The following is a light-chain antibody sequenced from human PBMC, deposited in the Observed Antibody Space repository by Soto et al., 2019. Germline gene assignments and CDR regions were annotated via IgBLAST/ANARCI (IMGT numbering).Light chain of an antibody. V-gene: IGLV2-14*01. CDR1: SSDVGDYNY. CDR2: EVS. J-gene: IGLJ2*01. Sequence: QSALTQPASVSGSPGQSITISCTGTSSDVGDYNYVSWYQQHPGKAPKLMIYEVSNRPSGVSNRFSGSKSGNTASLTISGLQAEDEADYYCSSYTSSSTLHVLFGGGTQLTVL. CDR3: SSYTSSSTLHVL.